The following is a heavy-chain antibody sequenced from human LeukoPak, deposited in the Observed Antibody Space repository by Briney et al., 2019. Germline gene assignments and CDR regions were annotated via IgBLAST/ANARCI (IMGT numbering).Heavy chain of an antibody. Sequence: PGGSLRLSCAASGFTFSSYAMNWVRQAPGKGLEWVSGISGSGVSPYYADSVKGRFTMSRDNSENTLYLQMNSLRAEDTAVYYCAKANSPYYYDSSGYSTFDYWGQGTLVTVSS. J-gene: IGHJ4*02. V-gene: IGHV3-23*01. D-gene: IGHD3-22*01. CDR2: ISGSGVSP. CDR1: GFTFSSYA. CDR3: AKANSPYYYDSSGYSTFDY.